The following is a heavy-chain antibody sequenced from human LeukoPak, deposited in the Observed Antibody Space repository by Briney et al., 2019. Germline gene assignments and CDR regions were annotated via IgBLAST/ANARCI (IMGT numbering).Heavy chain of an antibody. CDR3: VRGVGVSRFNYLDP. J-gene: IGHJ5*02. V-gene: IGHV3-30*03. D-gene: IGHD1-7*01. CDR2: ISYDGSNK. CDR1: GFSFSSYG. Sequence: PGGSLRLSCADSGFSFSSYGMHWVRQAPGKGLERVAVISYDGSNKYYADSVKGRSTISRDNSKNTLYLQMNSLRAEDTAVYYCVRGVGVSRFNYLDPWGQGTLVIVSS.